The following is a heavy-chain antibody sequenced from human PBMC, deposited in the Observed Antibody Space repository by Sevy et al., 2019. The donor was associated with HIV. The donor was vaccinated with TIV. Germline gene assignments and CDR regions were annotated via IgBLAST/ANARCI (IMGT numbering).Heavy chain of an antibody. D-gene: IGHD6-6*01. CDR2: IHYSGGT. CDR3: ARASGQSTSSRYFDF. V-gene: IGHV4-59*01. CDR1: GDSISSYY. J-gene: IGHJ4*02. Sequence: SETLSLTCTVSGDSISSYYWSWMRQPPGKGLEWIGYIHYSGGTTYNPSLKSRVTISGDTSKSQFSLNLNSVTAADTAVYFCARASGQSTSSRYFDFWGQGTLVTVSS.